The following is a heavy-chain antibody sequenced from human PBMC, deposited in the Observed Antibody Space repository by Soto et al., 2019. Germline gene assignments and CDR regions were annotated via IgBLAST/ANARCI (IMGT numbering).Heavy chain of an antibody. D-gene: IGHD3-22*01. Sequence: QITLKESGPTLVKPTQTLTLTCTFSGLSLSTSGVGVGWIRQPPGKALEWLALIYWDDDKRYSPSLKSRLTITNDTSKNQVVLTMTNMDPVDTATYYCAHSVVTMIVVPNAFDIWGQGTMVTVSS. V-gene: IGHV2-5*02. CDR3: AHSVVTMIVVPNAFDI. CDR1: GLSLSTSGVG. CDR2: IYWDDDK. J-gene: IGHJ3*02.